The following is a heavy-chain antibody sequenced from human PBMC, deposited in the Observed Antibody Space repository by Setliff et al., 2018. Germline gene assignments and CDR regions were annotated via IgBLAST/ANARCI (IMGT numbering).Heavy chain of an antibody. CDR1: VGSISGQF. J-gene: IGHJ6*04. D-gene: IGHD3-3*01. V-gene: IGHV4-59*11. CDR2: IGDNGKT. CDR3: ARGQASIFGVINNLDV. Sequence: SETLSLTCTVSVGSISGQFWTWVRQAPGKGLDWIGYIGDNGKTEYNPSLKSRVTISADTSKNQLSLKLTSVTAADTAVYFCARGQASIFGVINNLDVWGNGTTVTVSS.